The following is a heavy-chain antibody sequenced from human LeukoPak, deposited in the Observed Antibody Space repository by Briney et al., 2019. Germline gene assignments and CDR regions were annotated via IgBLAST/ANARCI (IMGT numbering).Heavy chain of an antibody. CDR2: IYNSGGT. D-gene: IGHD2-21*01. Sequence: NSSETLSLTCSVSGDSISSYYWSWIRQPPGKGLEWIGYIYNSGGTNYNPSLKSRVTISVDTSKNQFSLKLSSVTAADTAVYFCTRTNRDWVPSDYWGQGTLVTVSS. CDR1: GDSISSYY. V-gene: IGHV4-59*01. J-gene: IGHJ4*02. CDR3: TRTNRDWVPSDY.